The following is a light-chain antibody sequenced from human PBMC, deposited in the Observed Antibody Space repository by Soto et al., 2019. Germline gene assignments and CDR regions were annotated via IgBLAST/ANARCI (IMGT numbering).Light chain of an antibody. J-gene: IGKJ2*02. Sequence: DIQLTQSPSFLSASVGDRVTITCRASQGFSNSLAWYQQKPGKAPKLLIYAASTLQSGVPSRFSGSGSGTEFTLTFSSLQPEDFATYYCQKPDSFPCTFGQGAKLEIK. CDR2: AAS. V-gene: IGKV1-9*01. CDR3: QKPDSFPCT. CDR1: QGFSNS.